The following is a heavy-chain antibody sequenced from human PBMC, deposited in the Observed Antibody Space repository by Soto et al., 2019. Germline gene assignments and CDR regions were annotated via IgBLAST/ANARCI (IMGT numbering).Heavy chain of an antibody. D-gene: IGHD2-2*01. Sequence: GESLKISCKASGYSFTNYWIGWVRQMPGKGPEWMGIIYPGDSGTTYSPSFRGQVTISADKSISTAYLQWSSLKASDTAMYYCARLMRYCTSTSCTAGGWFDPWGQGTLVTVSS. CDR3: ARLMRYCTSTSCTAGGWFDP. J-gene: IGHJ5*02. CDR2: IYPGDSGT. CDR1: GYSFTNYW. V-gene: IGHV5-51*01.